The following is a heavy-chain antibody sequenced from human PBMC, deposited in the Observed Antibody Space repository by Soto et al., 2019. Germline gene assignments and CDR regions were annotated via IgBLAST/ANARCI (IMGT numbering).Heavy chain of an antibody. V-gene: IGHV4-34*01. CDR3: ARQGYCSSTSCYNYYYYGMDV. Sequence: PSETLSLTCAVCGGSFSGYYWSWIRQPPGKGLEWIGEINHSGSTNYNPSLKSRVTISVDTSKNQFSLKLSSVTAADTAVYYCARQGYCSSTSCYNYYYYGMDVWG. CDR1: GGSFSGYY. CDR2: INHSGST. D-gene: IGHD2-2*01. J-gene: IGHJ6*02.